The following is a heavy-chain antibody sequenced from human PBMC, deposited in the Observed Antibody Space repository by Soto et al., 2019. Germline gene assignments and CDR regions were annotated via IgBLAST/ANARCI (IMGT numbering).Heavy chain of an antibody. CDR2: IYYSGST. D-gene: IGHD1-7*01. CDR1: GGSISSYY. J-gene: IGHJ3*02. CDR3: ATEHNWNYFGAFDI. V-gene: IGHV4-59*01. Sequence: SETLSLTCTVSGGSISSYYWSWIRQPPGKGLEWIGYIYYSGSTNYNPSLKSRVTISVDTSKNQFSLKLSSVTAADTAVYYCATEHNWNYFGAFDIWGQGTMVTVSS.